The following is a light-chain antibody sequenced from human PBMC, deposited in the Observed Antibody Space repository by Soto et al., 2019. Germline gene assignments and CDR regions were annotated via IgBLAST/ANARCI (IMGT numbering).Light chain of an antibody. CDR1: SSDVGRYNF. Sequence: QSALTQPASVSGSPGQSITISCTGTSSDVGRYNFVSWYQQHPGKAPRLMIFDVSNRPSRLSDRFSGSKSGNTASLTISGLRSEDEAIYYCSSYRGSATYVFGTGTKGTVL. J-gene: IGLJ1*01. CDR3: SSYRGSATYV. CDR2: DVS. V-gene: IGLV2-14*03.